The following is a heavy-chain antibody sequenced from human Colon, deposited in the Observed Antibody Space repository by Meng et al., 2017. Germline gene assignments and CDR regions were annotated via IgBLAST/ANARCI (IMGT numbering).Heavy chain of an antibody. CDR3: ARHISILGQRGFDY. V-gene: IGHV4-4*02. J-gene: IGHJ4*02. Sequence: QGQLQEPGPGLGKPSGTLSLTCAVSGGSISSNWWSWVRQPPGKGLEWIGEFFHTGRTNYDPSLKSRVTISVDKSNNQFSLKLTSVTAADTAVYYCARHISILGQRGFDYWGQGTLVTVSS. CDR1: GGSISSNW. D-gene: IGHD3/OR15-3a*01. CDR2: FFHTGRT.